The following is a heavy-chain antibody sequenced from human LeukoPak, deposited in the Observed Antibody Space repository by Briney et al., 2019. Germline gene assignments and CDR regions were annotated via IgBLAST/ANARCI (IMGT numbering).Heavy chain of an antibody. CDR2: MYHSGST. CDR3: VRDRPAGSFDY. J-gene: IGHJ4*02. V-gene: IGHV4-38-2*02. D-gene: IGHD2-15*01. Sequence: SETLSLTCAVSDYSISSGYYWGWIRQPPGKGLEWIGSMYHSGSTSYSPSLKSRVTISVDTSKNQFSLKLTSVTAADTAPYYCVRDRPAGSFDYWGQGTLVTVSS. CDR1: DYSISSGYY.